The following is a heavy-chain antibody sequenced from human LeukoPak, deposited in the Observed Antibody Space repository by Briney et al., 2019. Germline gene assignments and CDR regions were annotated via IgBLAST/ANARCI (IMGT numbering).Heavy chain of an antibody. CDR3: AKTATTVTSNVDY. CDR1: GVTFSSDG. CDR2: IIGRGGGT. V-gene: IGHV3-23*01. J-gene: IGHJ4*02. D-gene: IGHD4-17*01. Sequence: GGSLRLSCAASGVTFSSDGMSWVRQAPGKGLGWGSGIIGRGGGTFYADSVRGRFTTSRDNSKNTVYLQMNSLRAEDTAVYYCAKTATTVTSNVDYWAQGTLVTVSS.